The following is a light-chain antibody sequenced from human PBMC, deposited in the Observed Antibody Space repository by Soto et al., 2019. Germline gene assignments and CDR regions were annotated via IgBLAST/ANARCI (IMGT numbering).Light chain of an antibody. V-gene: IGKV3-20*01. CDR2: GAS. CDR3: QQYDSSPWT. Sequence: ESVWTQSPGTLSLSPGERATLSCRASQSVSSSFLAWYQLKPGQAPRLLIYGASSRATDIPDRFSGSGSGTDFTLTISRLEPEDFAVYYFQQYDSSPWTFGQGTKVEIK. CDR1: QSVSSSF. J-gene: IGKJ1*01.